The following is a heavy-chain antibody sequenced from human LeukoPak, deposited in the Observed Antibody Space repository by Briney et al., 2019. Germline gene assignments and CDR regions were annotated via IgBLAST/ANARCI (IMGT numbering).Heavy chain of an antibody. CDR1: EFTFSNYA. J-gene: IGHJ4*02. D-gene: IGHD3-9*01. CDR2: ISGSGITT. V-gene: IGHV3-23*01. Sequence: GGSLRPSCVASEFTFSNYALSWVRQAPGKGLEWVSTISGSGITTYYADSVKGRFTISRDNSKNTVYLQMSSLRVEDTAVYYCAKGGGDVLTGLIDYWGQGTLVTVSS. CDR3: AKGGGDVLTGLIDY.